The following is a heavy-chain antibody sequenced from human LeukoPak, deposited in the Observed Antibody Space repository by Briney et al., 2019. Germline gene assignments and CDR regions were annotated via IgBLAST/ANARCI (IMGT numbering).Heavy chain of an antibody. D-gene: IGHD3-22*01. Sequence: PGGSLRLSCAASGFXFSSYGIHWVRQAPGKGLEWVAVISYDGSNKYYADSVKGRFTISRDNSKNTLYLQMNSLRAEDTAVYYCAKDWGHSSGYPDAFDIWGQGTMVTVSS. CDR2: ISYDGSNK. V-gene: IGHV3-30*18. J-gene: IGHJ3*02. CDR1: GFXFSSYG. CDR3: AKDWGHSSGYPDAFDI.